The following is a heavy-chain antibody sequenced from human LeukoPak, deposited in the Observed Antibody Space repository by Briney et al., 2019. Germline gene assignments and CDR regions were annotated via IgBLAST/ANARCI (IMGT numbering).Heavy chain of an antibody. J-gene: IGHJ4*02. CDR2: ISSRNSYI. CDR1: GFTFSDYR. D-gene: IGHD5-18*01. Sequence: GGSLRLSCAASGFTFSDYRMNWVRQAPGKGLEWVSSISSRNSYIYYADSLKGRFTISRDNAKNSLYLQMNSLRAEDTAVYYCAREGDTYGPQVDYYFDYWGQGTLVTVSS. V-gene: IGHV3-21*01. CDR3: AREGDTYGPQVDYYFDY.